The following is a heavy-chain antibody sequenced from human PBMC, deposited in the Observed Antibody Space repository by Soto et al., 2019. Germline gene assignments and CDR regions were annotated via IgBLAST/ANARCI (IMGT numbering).Heavy chain of an antibody. V-gene: IGHV1-69*13. CDR3: ARDLGSGYDPGDY. CDR2: IIPTIGTT. Sequence: GASVKVSCKASGDTFTIFAISWVRQAPGQGLEWMGGIIPTIGTTNYAQRFQGRITITGDESTGTAYMELSSLKSEDTAVYYCARDLGSGYDPGDYWGQGTLVTVS. J-gene: IGHJ4*02. CDR1: GDTFTIFA. D-gene: IGHD5-12*01.